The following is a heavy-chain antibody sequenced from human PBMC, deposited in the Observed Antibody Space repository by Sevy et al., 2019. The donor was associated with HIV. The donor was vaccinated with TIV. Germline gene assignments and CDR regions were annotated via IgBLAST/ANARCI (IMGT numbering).Heavy chain of an antibody. J-gene: IGHJ4*02. D-gene: IGHD6-13*01. V-gene: IGHV3-23*01. CDR1: GFTCSGYA. Sequence: GGSLRLSCAAAGFTCSGYAMSWVRQGPGKGLEWISGMTGNGGSTYYADPVKGRFTISRDTSKNTLYLQMNSLRAEDTAVYYCAKWSHRYSSSWYGFDYWGQGALVTVSS. CDR2: MTGNGGST. CDR3: AKWSHRYSSSWYGFDY.